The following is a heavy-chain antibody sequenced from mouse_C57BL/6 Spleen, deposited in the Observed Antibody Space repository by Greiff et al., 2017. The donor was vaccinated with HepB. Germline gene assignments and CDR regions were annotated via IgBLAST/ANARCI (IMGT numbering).Heavy chain of an antibody. V-gene: IGHV1-55*01. CDR3: ARAYYVRGYFDV. D-gene: IGHD1-1*01. CDR2: IYPGSGST. CDR1: GYTFTSYW. Sequence: VQLQQPGAELVKPGASVKMSCKASGYTFTSYWITWVKQRPGQGLEWIGDIYPGSGSTNYNEKFKSKATLTVDTSSSTAYMQLSSLTSEDSAVYYCARAYYVRGYFDVWGTGTTVTVSS. J-gene: IGHJ1*03.